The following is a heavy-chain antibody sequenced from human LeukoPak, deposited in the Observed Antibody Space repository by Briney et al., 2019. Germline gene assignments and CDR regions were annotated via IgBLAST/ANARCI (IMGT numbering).Heavy chain of an antibody. CDR2: ISSSGDAI. J-gene: IGHJ6*02. Sequence: PGGSLRLSCAASGFTFSSYEMNWVRQAPGKGLEWVSYISSSGDAIYYADSVKGRFTISRDNSKNTLYLQMNSLRAEDTAVFFCARNIRYFDLDVWGQGTTVTVSS. CDR1: GFTFSSYE. V-gene: IGHV3-48*03. CDR3: ARNIRYFDLDV. D-gene: IGHD3-9*01.